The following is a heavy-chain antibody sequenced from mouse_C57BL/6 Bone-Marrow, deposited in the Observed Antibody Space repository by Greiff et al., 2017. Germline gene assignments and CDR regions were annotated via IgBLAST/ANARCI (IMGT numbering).Heavy chain of an antibody. Sequence: VQLQKSGAELVRPGASVKLSCTASGFNIKDDYMHWVKQRPEQGLEWIGWIDPENGDTEYASKFQGKATITADTSSNTAYLQLSSLTSEDTAVYYCTTSWDWYFDVWGTGTTVTVSS. CDR1: GFNIKDDY. CDR2: IDPENGDT. CDR3: TTSWDWYFDV. D-gene: IGHD4-1*01. V-gene: IGHV14-4*01. J-gene: IGHJ1*03.